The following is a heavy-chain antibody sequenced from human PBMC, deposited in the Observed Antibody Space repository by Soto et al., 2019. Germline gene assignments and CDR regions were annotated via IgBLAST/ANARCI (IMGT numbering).Heavy chain of an antibody. D-gene: IGHD4-17*01. V-gene: IGHV5-10-1*01. CDR1: GYSFTSYW. CDR3: ARRRTTVTTGPIYYYYGMDV. Sequence: GESLKISCKGSGYSFTSYWISWVRQMPGKGMEWMGRIDPSDSYTNYSPSFQGHVTISADKSISTAYLQWSSLKASDTAMYYCARRRTTVTTGPIYYYYGMDVWGQGTTVTVSS. CDR2: IDPSDSYT. J-gene: IGHJ6*02.